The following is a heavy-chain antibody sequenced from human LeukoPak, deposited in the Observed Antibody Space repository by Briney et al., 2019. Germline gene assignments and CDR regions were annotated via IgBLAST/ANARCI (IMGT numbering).Heavy chain of an antibody. J-gene: IGHJ6*03. CDR2: IIPIFGTA. CDR1: GGTFSSYA. V-gene: IGHV1-69*05. D-gene: IGHD4-17*01. CDR3: ARDLSRGSLETYGDYVQGRNYYYMDV. Sequence: ASVKVSCKASGGTFSSYAISWVRQAAGQGLEWMGGIIPIFGTANYAQKFQGRVTITTDESTSTAYLELSSLRSEDTAVYYCARDLSRGSLETYGDYVQGRNYYYMDVWGKGTTVTVSS.